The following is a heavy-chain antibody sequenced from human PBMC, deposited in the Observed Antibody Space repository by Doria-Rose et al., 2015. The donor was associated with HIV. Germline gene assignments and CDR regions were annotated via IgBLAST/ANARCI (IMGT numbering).Heavy chain of an antibody. D-gene: IGHD6-13*01. J-gene: IGHJ4*02. Sequence: QVQLVQSGPVLVKPTETLTLTCTVSGVSLSSPGMGVSWIRQPPGKALEWLANIFSYDDRSYKASLKSRLTISRGTSKSQVVLTMTDMDPVDTATYYCARIKSSRWYHKYYFDFWGQGTLVIVSA. CDR1: GVSLSSPGMG. CDR3: ARIKSSRWYHKYYFDF. V-gene: IGHV2-26*01. CDR2: IFSYDDR.